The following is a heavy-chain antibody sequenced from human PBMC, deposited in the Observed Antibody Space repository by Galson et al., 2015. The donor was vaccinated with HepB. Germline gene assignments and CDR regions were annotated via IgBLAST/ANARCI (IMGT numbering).Heavy chain of an antibody. V-gene: IGHV4-39*01. J-gene: IGHJ3*02. D-gene: IGHD1-26*01. CDR1: GDSIGTSLYY. CDR3: ARPLVLNGRFYPGIGPFHI. CDR2: IYYSGTT. Sequence: ETLSLTCTVSGDSIGTSLYYWGWIRQGPGKDLEWIGSIYYSGTTYYSPSFQSRVAMSVDTSKNQLSLTLTSVTAADTAVYYCARPLVLNGRFYPGIGPFHIWGQGTMVTVS.